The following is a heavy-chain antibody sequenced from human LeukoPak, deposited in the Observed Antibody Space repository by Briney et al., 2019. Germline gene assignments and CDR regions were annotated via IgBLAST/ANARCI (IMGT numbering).Heavy chain of an antibody. J-gene: IGHJ4*02. Sequence: PSETLSLTCTVSGGSISSSSYYWGWIRQPPGKGLEWIGSIYYSGSTYYNPSLKSRVTISVDTSKNQFSLKLSSVTAADTAVYYCARRIAVAHYYFDYWGRGTLVTVSS. CDR1: GGSISSSSYY. V-gene: IGHV4-39*01. D-gene: IGHD6-19*01. CDR2: IYYSGST. CDR3: ARRIAVAHYYFDY.